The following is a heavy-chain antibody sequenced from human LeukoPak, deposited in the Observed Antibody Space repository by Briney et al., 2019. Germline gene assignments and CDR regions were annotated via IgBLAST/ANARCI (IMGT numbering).Heavy chain of an antibody. CDR2: IYYSGST. Sequence: PSETQSLTCTVSGGSISSSSYYWGWIRQPPGKGLEWIGSIYYSGSTYYNPSLKSRVTISVDTSKNQFSLKLSSVTAADTAVYYCARRGSGWSEYNWFDPWGQGTLVTVSS. CDR1: GGSISSSSYY. CDR3: ARRGSGWSEYNWFDP. D-gene: IGHD6-19*01. J-gene: IGHJ5*02. V-gene: IGHV4-39*01.